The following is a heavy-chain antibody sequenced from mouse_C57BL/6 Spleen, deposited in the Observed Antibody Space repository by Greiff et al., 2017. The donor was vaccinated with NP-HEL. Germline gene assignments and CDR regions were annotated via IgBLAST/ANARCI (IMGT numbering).Heavy chain of an antibody. D-gene: IGHD1-1*01. CDR1: GYTFTSYW. CDR3: AIGGDGSSPLWYFDD. V-gene: IGHV1-53*01. Sequence: VQLQQPGTELVKPGASVKLSCKASGYTFTSYWMHWVKQRPGQGLEWIGNINPSNGGTNYNEKFKSKATLTVDKSSSTAYMQLSSLTSADSAVYYCAIGGDGSSPLWYFDDWGTGTTVTVSS. J-gene: IGHJ1*03. CDR2: INPSNGGT.